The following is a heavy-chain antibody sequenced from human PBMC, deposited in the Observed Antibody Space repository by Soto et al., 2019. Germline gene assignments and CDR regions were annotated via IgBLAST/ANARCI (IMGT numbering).Heavy chain of an antibody. D-gene: IGHD6-13*01. CDR3: ARHPERIAQIGWFDP. CDR2: FYYSGST. Sequence: SETLSLTCTVSGGSISSSSYSWGWIRQPPGKGPEWIGTFYYSGSTYYNPSLKSRVTISVDTSKNQFFLKLNSVTAEDTAVYYCARHPERIAQIGWFDPWGQGTLVTVSS. J-gene: IGHJ5*02. CDR1: GGSISSSSYS. V-gene: IGHV4-39*01.